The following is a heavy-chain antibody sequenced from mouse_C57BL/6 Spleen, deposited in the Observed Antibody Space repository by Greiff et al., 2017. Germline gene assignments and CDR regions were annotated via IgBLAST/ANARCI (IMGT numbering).Heavy chain of an antibody. D-gene: IGHD4-1*02. Sequence: VQLQQSGAELVRLGASVKLSCTASGFNIKDYYMHWVKQRPEQGLEWIGRIDPADGDTEYAPKFQGKATMTADTSSNTAYLQLSSLTSEDTAVYYCTTFSTGRRDAMDYWGQGTSVTVSS. CDR1: GFNIKDYY. CDR3: TTFSTGRRDAMDY. CDR2: IDPADGDT. V-gene: IGHV14-1*01. J-gene: IGHJ4*01.